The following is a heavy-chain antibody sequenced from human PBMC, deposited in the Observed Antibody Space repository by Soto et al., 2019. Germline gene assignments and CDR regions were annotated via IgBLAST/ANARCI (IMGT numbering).Heavy chain of an antibody. Sequence: PSETLSLTCTVSGGSISSSSYYWGWIRQPPGKGLEWIGSIYYSGSTYYNPSLRSRVTISVDTSKNQFSLKLSSVTAADTAVYYCARDTPYYDFWSGYYTSLYNWFDPWGQGTLVTVSS. CDR1: GGSISSSSYY. D-gene: IGHD3-3*01. J-gene: IGHJ5*02. CDR3: ARDTPYYDFWSGYYTSLYNWFDP. V-gene: IGHV4-39*02. CDR2: IYYSGST.